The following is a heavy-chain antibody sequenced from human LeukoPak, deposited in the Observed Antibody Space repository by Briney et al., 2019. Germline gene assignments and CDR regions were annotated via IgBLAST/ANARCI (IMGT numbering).Heavy chain of an antibody. CDR2: IKSKTDGGTT. J-gene: IGHJ4*02. V-gene: IGHV3-15*01. Sequence: GGSLRLSCAASGFTFSNAWMSWVRQAPGKGLEWVGRIKSKTDGGTTDYAAPVKGRFTISRDDSKNTLYLQMNSLKTGDTAVYYCTTEPEITMIVVEYDYWGQGTLVTVSS. D-gene: IGHD3-22*01. CDR1: GFTFSNAW. CDR3: TTEPEITMIVVEYDY.